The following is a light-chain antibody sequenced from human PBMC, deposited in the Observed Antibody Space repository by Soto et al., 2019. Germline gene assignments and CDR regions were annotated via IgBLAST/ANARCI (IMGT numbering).Light chain of an antibody. J-gene: IGKJ1*01. CDR1: QAISTW. Sequence: DIQMTQSPSSVSASVGDRVTITCRASQAISTWLAWYQQKPGKAPKLLIYAASNLQTGVPSRFSGSGSGTDFTLTISRLQPEEFATYYCQQATSFPRTFGQGTQVQIK. CDR3: QQATSFPRT. CDR2: AAS. V-gene: IGKV1D-12*01.